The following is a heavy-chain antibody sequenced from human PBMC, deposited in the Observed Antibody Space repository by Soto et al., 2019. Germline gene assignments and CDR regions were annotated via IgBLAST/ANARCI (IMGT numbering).Heavy chain of an antibody. J-gene: IGHJ4*02. D-gene: IGHD6-13*01. Sequence: PSETLSLTCAVSGYSISSGYYWGWIRQPPGKGLEWIGSIYHSGSTYYNPSLKSRVTISVDTSKNQFSLKLSSVTAADTAVYYCARWWQQLALRYYFDYWGQGTLVTVSS. CDR1: GYSISSGYY. CDR2: IYHSGST. V-gene: IGHV4-38-2*01. CDR3: ARWWQQLALRYYFDY.